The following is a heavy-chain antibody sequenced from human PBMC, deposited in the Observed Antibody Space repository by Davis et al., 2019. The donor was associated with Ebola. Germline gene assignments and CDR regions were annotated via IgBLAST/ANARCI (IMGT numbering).Heavy chain of an antibody. V-gene: IGHV3-21*01. CDR2: ISSSSSYI. Sequence: GESLKISCSASGFIFSTYVMSWVRQAPGKGLERVSSISSSSSYIYYADSVKGRFTISRDNAKNSLYLQMNSLRAEDTAVYYCARDGYYYDSSGYYGYWGQGTLVTVSS. J-gene: IGHJ4*02. CDR1: GFIFSTYV. CDR3: ARDGYYYDSSGYYGY. D-gene: IGHD3-22*01.